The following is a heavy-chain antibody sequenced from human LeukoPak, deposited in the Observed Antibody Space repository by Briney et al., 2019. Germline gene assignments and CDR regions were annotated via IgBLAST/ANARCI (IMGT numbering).Heavy chain of an antibody. Sequence: GGSLRLSCAASGFTFSSYWMHWVRQAPGKGLEWVSVIYSGGSTHYADSVKGRFTISRDDSKNTVYLQMNSLRAEDTAVYYCARAGSSRYYFDYWGQGALVTVSS. D-gene: IGHD2-15*01. CDR2: IYSGGST. CDR3: ARAGSSRYYFDY. CDR1: GFTFSSYW. J-gene: IGHJ4*02. V-gene: IGHV3-53*01.